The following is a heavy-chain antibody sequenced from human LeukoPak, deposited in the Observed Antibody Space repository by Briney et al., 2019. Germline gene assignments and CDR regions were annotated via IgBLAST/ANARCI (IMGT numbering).Heavy chain of an antibody. CDR2: IKQDGSEK. CDR3: ARVPHYDSFFDY. Sequence: GGSLRLSCAASGFIFSNYWMSWVRQAPGKGLEWVANIKQDGSEKYYVDSMRGRFTISRDNAKNSLYLQMNSLRAEDTAVYYCARVPHYDSFFDYWGQGTLVTVSS. J-gene: IGHJ4*02. D-gene: IGHD3-22*01. V-gene: IGHV3-7*01. CDR1: GFIFSNYW.